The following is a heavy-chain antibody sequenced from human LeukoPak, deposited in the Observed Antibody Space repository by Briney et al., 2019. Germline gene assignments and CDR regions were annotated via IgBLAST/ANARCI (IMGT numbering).Heavy chain of an antibody. CDR1: GGTFSSYA. CDR3: ARGNDGSGSPSYYFYYMDV. J-gene: IGHJ6*03. CDR2: IIPIFGTA. Sequence: SVKVSCKASGGTFSSYAISWVRQAPGQGLEWMGGIIPIFGTANYAQKFQGRVTITADKSTSTAYMELSSLRSEDTAVYYCARGNDGSGSPSYYFYYMDVWGKGTTVTISS. V-gene: IGHV1-69*06. D-gene: IGHD3-10*01.